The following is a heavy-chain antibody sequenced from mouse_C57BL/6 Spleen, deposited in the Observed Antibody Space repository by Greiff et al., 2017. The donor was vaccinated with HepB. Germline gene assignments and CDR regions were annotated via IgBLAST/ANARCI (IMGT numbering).Heavy chain of an antibody. D-gene: IGHD1-1*01. J-gene: IGHJ4*01. CDR2: INPYNGGT. V-gene: IGHV1-19*01. CDR3: ARAVITTVLDY. CDR1: GYTFTDYY. Sequence: VQLQQSGPVLVKPGASVKMSCKASGYTFTDYYMNWVKQSHGKSLEWIGVINPYNGGTSYNQKFKGKATLTVDKSSSTAYMELNSLTSEDSAVYYCARAVITTVLDYWGQGTSVTVSS.